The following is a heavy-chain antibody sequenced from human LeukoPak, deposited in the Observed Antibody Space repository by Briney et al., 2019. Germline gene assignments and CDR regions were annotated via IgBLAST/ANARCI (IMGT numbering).Heavy chain of an antibody. Sequence: GGSLRLSCAASGFTFSSYSMNWVRQAPGKGLEWVSSISSSSSYIYYADSVKGRFTISRDNSKNTLYLQMNSLRAEDTAVYYCARDRAAGIQLGYYFDYWGQGTLVTVSS. D-gene: IGHD5-18*01. CDR1: GFTFSSYS. CDR2: ISSSSSYI. J-gene: IGHJ4*02. CDR3: ARDRAAGIQLGYYFDY. V-gene: IGHV3-21*01.